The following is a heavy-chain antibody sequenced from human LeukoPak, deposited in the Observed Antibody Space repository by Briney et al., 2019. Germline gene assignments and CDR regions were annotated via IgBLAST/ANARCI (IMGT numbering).Heavy chain of an antibody. Sequence: AAVKVPCKASGYTFTGYYMQWVRPAPGQGLEWVGWINPNSGGTNYAKKFQGRATMTMNTSISTAYTELSRLRSDDTAVYYCARGSSWQLFNYWGQGTLVTVSS. J-gene: IGHJ4*02. CDR3: ARGSSWQLFNY. CDR1: GYTFTGYY. CDR2: INPNSGGT. V-gene: IGHV1-2*02. D-gene: IGHD6-13*01.